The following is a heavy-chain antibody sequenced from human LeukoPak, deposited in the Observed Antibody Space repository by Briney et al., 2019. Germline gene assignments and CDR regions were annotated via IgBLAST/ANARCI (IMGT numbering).Heavy chain of an antibody. J-gene: IGHJ3*02. CDR2: ISYDGSDK. V-gene: IGHV3-30-3*01. CDR1: GFTFSRYA. Sequence: GGSLRLSCAASGFTFSRYAMHWVRQTPGKGLEWVAVISYDGSDKFYADSVKGRFTISRDNAKNSLFLQMNSLRDEDTAVYYCARDFRSCGISCYMYDAFDIWGQGTLVTVSS. D-gene: IGHD2-2*02. CDR3: ARDFRSCGISCYMYDAFDI.